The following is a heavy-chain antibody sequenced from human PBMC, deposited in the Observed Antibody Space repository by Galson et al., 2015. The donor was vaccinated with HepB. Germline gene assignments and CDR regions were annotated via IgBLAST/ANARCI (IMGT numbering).Heavy chain of an antibody. D-gene: IGHD5-24*01. CDR3: ARRRSGYNEDY. V-gene: IGHV3-11*06. CDR1: GFTFSDYY. CDR2: ISGSSSYT. Sequence: SLRLSCAASGFTFSDYYMSWIRQAPGKGLEWVSYISGSSSYTNYADSVKGRFTISRDNAKNSVYLQMNSLRAEDTAVYYCARRRSGYNEDYWGQGTLVTVSS. J-gene: IGHJ4*02.